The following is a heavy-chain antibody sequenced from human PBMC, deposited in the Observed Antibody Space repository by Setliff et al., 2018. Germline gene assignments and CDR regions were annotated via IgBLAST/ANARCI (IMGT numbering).Heavy chain of an antibody. V-gene: IGHV4-39*02. J-gene: IGHJ3*01. CDR3: ARPPKWFGEVIIGALDV. CDR2: VHSSGTT. Sequence: SETLSLTCAVSGDSIKGNAYYWGWIRQSPVRGLEWSGSVHSSGTTHYNPSLKSRVTISVDSAKNHFSLNLRSVTAADTAIYYCARPPKWFGEVIIGALDVWGQGIVVTVSS. CDR1: GDSIKGNAYY. D-gene: IGHD3-10*01.